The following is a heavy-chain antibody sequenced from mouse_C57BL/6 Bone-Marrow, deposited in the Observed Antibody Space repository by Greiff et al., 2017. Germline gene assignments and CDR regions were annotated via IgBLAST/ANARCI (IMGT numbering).Heavy chain of an antibody. CDR1: GFSLTSYA. CDR2: IWTGGGT. Sequence: QVQLQQSGPGLVAPSQSLSITCTVSGFSLTSYAISWVRQPPGKGLEWLGVIWTGGGTNYNSALKSRLSISKDNSKSQVFLKMNSLQTDDTARYYCARKFRDGYYVGYWYFDVWGTGTTVTVSS. V-gene: IGHV2-9-1*01. D-gene: IGHD2-3*01. CDR3: ARKFRDGYYVGYWYFDV. J-gene: IGHJ1*03.